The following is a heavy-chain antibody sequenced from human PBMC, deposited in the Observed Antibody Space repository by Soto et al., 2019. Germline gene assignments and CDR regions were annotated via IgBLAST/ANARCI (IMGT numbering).Heavy chain of an antibody. CDR3: ARGPKKYYYGSGSYFRIFDY. D-gene: IGHD3-10*01. J-gene: IGHJ4*02. CDR1: GGTFRSYT. CDR2: IIPILGIA. Sequence: ASVKVSCKASGGTFRSYTISWVRQAPGQGLEWMGRIIPILGIANYAQKFQGRVTITADKSTSTAYMELSSLRSEDTAVYYCARGPKKYYYGSGSYFRIFDYWGQGTLVTVSS. V-gene: IGHV1-69*02.